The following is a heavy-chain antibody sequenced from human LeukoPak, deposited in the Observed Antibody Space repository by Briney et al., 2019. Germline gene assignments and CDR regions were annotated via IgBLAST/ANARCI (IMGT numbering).Heavy chain of an antibody. Sequence: GGSLRLSYAASGFTFHFYSMTWVRQAPGKGLEWVSYISSRSSTIYYTDSVKGRFTVSRDNAKNSLNLQMNSLRDEDTAVYYCARGEDYWGQGTLVTVSS. J-gene: IGHJ4*02. V-gene: IGHV3-48*02. CDR2: ISSRSSTI. CDR1: GFTFHFYS. CDR3: ARGEDY.